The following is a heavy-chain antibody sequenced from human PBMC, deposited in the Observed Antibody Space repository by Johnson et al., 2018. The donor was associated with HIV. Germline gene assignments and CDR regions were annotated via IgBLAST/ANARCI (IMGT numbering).Heavy chain of an antibody. V-gene: IGHV3-23*01. Sequence: LGVSCAASGFTFDDYAMHWVRQAPGKGLEWVSSISGSGGSTYYADSVKGRFTISRDNSKNTLYLQMNSLRAEDTAVYYCARGIAAAPLWAFDIWGQGTMVTVSS. CDR2: ISGSGGST. D-gene: IGHD6-13*01. CDR1: GFTFDDYA. J-gene: IGHJ3*02. CDR3: ARGIAAAPLWAFDI.